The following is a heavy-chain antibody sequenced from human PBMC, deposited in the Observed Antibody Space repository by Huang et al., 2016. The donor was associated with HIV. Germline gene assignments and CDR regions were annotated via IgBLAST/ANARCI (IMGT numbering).Heavy chain of an antibody. CDR1: GGSFTGNY. Sequence: QMQLQQRGAGLLKPSETLSLTCGVFGGSFTGNYWTWIRQAPGKGREWIGEVNDSGATNYNPSLNGRVTISLDKANRELSLNLRSVTAADTAVYYCARQWTILEWLLGLDVWGQGTTVIVSS. J-gene: IGHJ6*02. CDR2: VNDSGAT. D-gene: IGHD3-3*01. V-gene: IGHV4-34*02. CDR3: ARQWTILEWLLGLDV.